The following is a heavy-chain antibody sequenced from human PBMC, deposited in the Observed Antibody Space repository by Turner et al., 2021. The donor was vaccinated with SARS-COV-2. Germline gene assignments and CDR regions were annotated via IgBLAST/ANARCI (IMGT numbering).Heavy chain of an antibody. CDR2: ISYDGSEK. D-gene: IGHD6-13*01. Sequence: QVQLVQSGGGVVQPGRSLRLYCAASGFTFSSYGIHWVRQAPGKGLEWAAGISYDGSEKYYADSVKGRFTISRDNSKNTLYLQMSSLRPDDTAVYYCAKDALPAAGKLNSYFDYWGQGTLVTVSS. CDR1: GFTFSSYG. J-gene: IGHJ4*02. CDR3: AKDALPAAGKLNSYFDY. V-gene: IGHV3-30*18.